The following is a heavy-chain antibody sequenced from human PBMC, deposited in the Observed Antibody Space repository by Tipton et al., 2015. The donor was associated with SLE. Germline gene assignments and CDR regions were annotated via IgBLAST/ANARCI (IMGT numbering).Heavy chain of an antibody. CDR1: GFTFSNYW. D-gene: IGHD3-10*01. Sequence: LRLSCTVSGFTFSNYWMSWVRQAPGKGLEWIGEINHSGSTYYNPSLKSRVTISVDTSKNHFSLNLSSLTAADTAVYYCARMGGGYYYFYAMDVWGPGTTVTVSS. CDR3: ARMGGGYYYFYAMDV. V-gene: IGHV4-34*01. J-gene: IGHJ6*02. CDR2: INHSGST.